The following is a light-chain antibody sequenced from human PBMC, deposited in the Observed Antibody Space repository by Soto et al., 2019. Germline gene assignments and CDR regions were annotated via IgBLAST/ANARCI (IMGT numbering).Light chain of an antibody. V-gene: IGKV1-6*01. J-gene: IGKJ1*01. CDR3: LQDYDYPWT. CDR2: AAS. CDR1: RGIRND. Sequence: AIQMTPSPSSPSASVGDRVTITFRASRGIRNDLGWYQQKPGEAPKVLIYAASSLQSGVPSRFSGSGSGTDFTLTISSLQPEDFATYYCLQDYDYPWTFGQGTKVDIK.